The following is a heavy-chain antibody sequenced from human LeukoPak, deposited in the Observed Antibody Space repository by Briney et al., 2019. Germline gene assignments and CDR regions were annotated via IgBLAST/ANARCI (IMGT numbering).Heavy chain of an antibody. D-gene: IGHD6-19*01. CDR1: GFTFSSYA. J-gene: IGHJ4*02. CDR3: AKAGGWTNYFDY. CDR2: TSAGGGST. V-gene: IGHV3-23*01. Sequence: GGSLRLSCAASGFTFSSYAMTWVRQAPGKGLEWVSATSAGGGSTYYADSVKGRFTISRDNSKNTLYLQLNSLRAEDTAVYYCAKAGGWTNYFDYWGQGTLVTVSS.